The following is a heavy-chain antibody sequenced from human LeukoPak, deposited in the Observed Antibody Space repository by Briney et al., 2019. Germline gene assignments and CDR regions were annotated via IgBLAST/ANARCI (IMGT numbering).Heavy chain of an antibody. V-gene: IGHV4-39*07. Sequence: SETLSLTCTVSGGSISSSSYYWGWIRQPPGKGLEWIGSIYYSGSTYYNPSLKSRVTLSVDTSKNQFSLKLSSVTAADTAVYYCARGSLYSSSWYRVTLDYYYYMDVWGKGTTVTISS. CDR3: ARGSLYSSSWYRVTLDYYYYMDV. CDR1: GGSISSSSYY. CDR2: IYYSGST. J-gene: IGHJ6*03. D-gene: IGHD6-13*01.